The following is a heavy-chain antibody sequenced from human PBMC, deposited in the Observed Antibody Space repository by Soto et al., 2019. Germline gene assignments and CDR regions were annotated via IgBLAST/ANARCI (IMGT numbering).Heavy chain of an antibody. CDR2: IYYSGST. D-gene: IGHD6-19*01. CDR3: ARAEYSSGWYPFDY. CDR1: GGSISSYY. Sequence: SETLSLTCTVSGGSISSYYWSWIRQPPGKGLEWIGYIYYSGSTNYNPSLKSRVTISVNTSKNQFSLKLSSVTAADTAVYYCARAEYSSGWYPFDYWGQGTLVTVS. V-gene: IGHV4-59*01. J-gene: IGHJ4*02.